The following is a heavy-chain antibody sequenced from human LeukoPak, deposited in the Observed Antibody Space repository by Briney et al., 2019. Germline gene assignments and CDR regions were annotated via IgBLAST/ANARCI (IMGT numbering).Heavy chain of an antibody. J-gene: IGHJ4*02. CDR3: AFIAATGTYFDY. CDR1: GGSISSSSYY. D-gene: IGHD6-13*01. CDR2: INHSGST. Sequence: SETLSLTCGVSGGSISSSSYYWSWIRQPPGKGLEWIGEINHSGSTNYNPSLKSRVTISVDTSKNQFSLKLSSVTAADTAVYYCAFIAATGTYFDYWGQGTLVTVSS. V-gene: IGHV4-39*07.